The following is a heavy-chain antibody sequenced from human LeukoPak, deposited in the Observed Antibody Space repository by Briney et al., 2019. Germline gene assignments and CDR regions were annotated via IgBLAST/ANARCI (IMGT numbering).Heavy chain of an antibody. CDR2: IYYSGST. V-gene: IGHV4-28*03. J-gene: IGHJ5*02. CDR3: ARAYCGGDCYENWFDP. Sequence: SDTLSLTCAVSGYSISSSNWWGWIRQPPGKGLEWIGYIYYSGSTYYNPSLKSRVTMSVDTSKNQFSLKLSSVTAVDTAVYYCARAYCGGDCYENWFDPWGQGTLVAVSS. D-gene: IGHD2-21*02. CDR1: GYSISSSNW.